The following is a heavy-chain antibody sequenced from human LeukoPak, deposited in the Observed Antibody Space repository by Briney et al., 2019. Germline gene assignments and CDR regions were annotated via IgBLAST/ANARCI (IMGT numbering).Heavy chain of an antibody. CDR2: INPNSGGT. CDR1: GYTFTGYY. J-gene: IGHJ3*02. Sequence: ASVKVSCKASGYTFTGYYMHWVRQAPGQGLEWMGWINPNSGGTNYAQKFQGRVTMTRDTSISTAYMELSRLRSDDTAVYYCASRVPVSWLHERWLQFAAFDIWGQGTMVTVSS. CDR3: ASRVPVSWLHERWLQFAAFDI. D-gene: IGHD5-24*01. V-gene: IGHV1-2*02.